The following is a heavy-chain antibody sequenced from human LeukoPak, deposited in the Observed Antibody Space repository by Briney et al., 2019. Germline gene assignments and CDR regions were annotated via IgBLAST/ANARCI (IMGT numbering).Heavy chain of an antibody. J-gene: IGHJ4*02. D-gene: IGHD3-3*01. CDR3: ARDGEDY. CDR2: ISSSSSYI. CDR1: GFTFSNFG. V-gene: IGHV3-21*01. Sequence: GGSLRLSCAASGFTFSNFGINWVRQAPGKGLEWVSSISSSSSYIYYADSVKGRFTISRDNAKNSLYLQMNSLRAEDTAVYYCARDGEDYWGQGTLVTVSS.